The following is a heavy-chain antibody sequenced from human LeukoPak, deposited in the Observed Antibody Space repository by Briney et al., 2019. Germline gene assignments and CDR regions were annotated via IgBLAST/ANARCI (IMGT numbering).Heavy chain of an antibody. CDR2: IIPMFGTA. Sequence: SVKVSCKASGGTFSSYAISWVRQAPGQGLEWMGGIIPMFGTANYAQKFQGRVTITADKSTSTAFMELSSLRSDDTAVYYCARDVLDYYDRSGYVTWGQGTLVTVSS. CDR3: ARDVLDYYDRSGYVT. D-gene: IGHD3-22*01. CDR1: GGTFSSYA. V-gene: IGHV1-69*06. J-gene: IGHJ5*02.